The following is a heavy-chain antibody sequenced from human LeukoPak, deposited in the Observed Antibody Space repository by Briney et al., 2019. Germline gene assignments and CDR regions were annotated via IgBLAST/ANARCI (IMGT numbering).Heavy chain of an antibody. D-gene: IGHD6-6*01. CDR3: AKDPYGQLVVRGDY. V-gene: IGHV3-30-3*01. J-gene: IGHJ4*02. Sequence: GGSLRLSCAASGFTFSSYAMHWVRQAPGKGLEWVAVISYDGSNKYYADSVKGRFTISRDNSKNTLYLQMNSLRAEDTAVYYCAKDPYGQLVVRGDYWGQGTLVTVSS. CDR2: ISYDGSNK. CDR1: GFTFSSYA.